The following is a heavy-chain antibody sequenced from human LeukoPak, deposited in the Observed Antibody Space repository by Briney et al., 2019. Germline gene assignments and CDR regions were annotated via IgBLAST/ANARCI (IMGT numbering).Heavy chain of an antibody. CDR1: GYTFTGYY. D-gene: IGHD3-22*01. CDR3: ARGHGYYDSSGYYSYYFDY. V-gene: IGHV1-2*04. CDR2: INPNSGGT. J-gene: IGHJ4*02. Sequence: ASVKVSCKASGYTFTGYYMHWVRQAPGQGLEWMGWINPNSGGTNYAQKFQGWVTMTRDTSISTAYMELSRLRSDDTAVYYCARGHGYYDSSGYYSYYFDYWGQGTLVTVSS.